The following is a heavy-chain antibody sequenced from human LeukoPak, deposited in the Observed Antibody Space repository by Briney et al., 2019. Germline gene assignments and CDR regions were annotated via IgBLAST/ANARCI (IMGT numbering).Heavy chain of an antibody. Sequence: PGGSLRLSCVASGFTFSSYWMHWVRQDPRKGLVWVSRIDGDGRNINYADSVRGRFTISRDNAKNTLYLQMNTLRVEDTAVYYCTVDRVGATGGWFDPWGQGTLVTVSS. CDR1: GFTFSSYW. D-gene: IGHD1-26*01. CDR3: TVDRVGATGGWFDP. CDR2: IDGDGRNI. V-gene: IGHV3-74*01. J-gene: IGHJ5*02.